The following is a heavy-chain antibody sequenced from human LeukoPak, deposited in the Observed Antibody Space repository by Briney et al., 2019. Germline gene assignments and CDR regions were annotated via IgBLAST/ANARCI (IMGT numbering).Heavy chain of an antibody. CDR3: ARSPRDGYHDSFDI. CDR2: IYPADSDT. Sequence: GESLKISCKGSGYSFPNYWITWVRQMPGKSLEWMGIIYPADSDTKYSPSFQGQVTISADRSINTVYLQWSSLRASDTAMYYCARSPRDGYHDSFDIWGQGTMVTVSS. CDR1: GYSFPNYW. J-gene: IGHJ3*02. V-gene: IGHV5-51*01. D-gene: IGHD5-24*01.